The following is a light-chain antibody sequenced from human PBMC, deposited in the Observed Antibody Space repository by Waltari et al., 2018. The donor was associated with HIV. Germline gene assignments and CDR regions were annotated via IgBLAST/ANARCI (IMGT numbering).Light chain of an antibody. CDR1: SSDVGGYNY. Sequence: QSALTQPASVSGSPGQSITISCTGTSSDVGGYNYVSWYQQHPGKAPKVMIYEVSNRPSGVSNRFSGSKSGNTASLTISGLQAEDEADYYCSSSTTTSTWVFGGGTKLTVL. V-gene: IGLV2-14*01. CDR3: SSSTTTSTWV. CDR2: EVS. J-gene: IGLJ3*02.